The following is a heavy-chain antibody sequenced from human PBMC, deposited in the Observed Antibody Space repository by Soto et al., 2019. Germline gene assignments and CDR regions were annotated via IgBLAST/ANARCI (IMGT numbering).Heavy chain of an antibody. CDR2: INSDGSST. CDR1: GFTFSSYW. CDR3: ARDPGIAASGTWYFDL. D-gene: IGHD6-13*01. Sequence: GGSLRLSCAASGFTFSSYWMHWVRQAPGKGLVWVSRINSDGSSTRSADSVKGRFTISRDNAKNTLYLQMNSLRAEDTAVYYCARDPGIAASGTWYFDLWGRGTLVTVSS. V-gene: IGHV3-74*01. J-gene: IGHJ2*01.